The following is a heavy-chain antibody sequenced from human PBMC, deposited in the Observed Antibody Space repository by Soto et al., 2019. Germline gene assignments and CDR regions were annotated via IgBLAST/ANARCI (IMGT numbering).Heavy chain of an antibody. CDR1: GYTFTGYY. D-gene: IGHD3-10*01. Sequence: SVKVSCKASGYTFTGYYMHWVRQAPGQGLEWMGWINPNSGGTNYAQKFQGRVAMTRDTSISTAYMELSRLRSDDTAVYYWARARGGSPLYYYGMDVWGQGTTVTVSS. J-gene: IGHJ6*02. CDR2: INPNSGGT. V-gene: IGHV1-2*02. CDR3: ARARGGSPLYYYGMDV.